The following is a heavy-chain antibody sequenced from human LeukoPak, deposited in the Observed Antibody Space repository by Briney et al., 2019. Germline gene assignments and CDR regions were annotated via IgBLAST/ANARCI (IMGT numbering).Heavy chain of an antibody. CDR1: GFTFDGYA. CDR3: AKDGYNWIPLDH. CDR2: ITGTGGDT. J-gene: IGHJ4*02. D-gene: IGHD1-20*01. V-gene: IGHV3-23*01. Sequence: PGGPLRLPCAASGFTFDGYAMSGVGQPPGKGLEGVSFITGTGGDTYNADSVKGRFTISRDNSKKILFLQMNSLRAEDTAIYYCAKDGYNWIPLDHWGQGTLVTVSS.